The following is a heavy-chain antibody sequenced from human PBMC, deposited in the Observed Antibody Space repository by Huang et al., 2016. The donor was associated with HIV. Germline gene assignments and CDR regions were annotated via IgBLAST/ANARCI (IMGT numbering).Heavy chain of an antibody. J-gene: IGHJ4*02. CDR3: AKRGSGGGSFHGFND. CDR1: GVSLITYDHY. D-gene: IGHD1-26*01. CDR2: FFYGGMT. Sequence: QLRLQESGPGLVQTSETLSLTCNVSGVSLITYDHYWGWMGCFFYGGMTSYNPSFSSRGTISTDTSKNQVSLKLTSVTAADTATYYCAKRGSGGGSFHGFNDWGQGIMVAVSP. V-gene: IGHV4-39*07.